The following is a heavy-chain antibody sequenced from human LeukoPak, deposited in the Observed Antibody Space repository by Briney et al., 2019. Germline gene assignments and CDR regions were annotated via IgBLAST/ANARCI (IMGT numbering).Heavy chain of an antibody. CDR2: INPSGGST. D-gene: IGHD2-2*01. CDR3: ARDGDAGVVPAAPLGYYYYYMDV. J-gene: IGHJ6*03. Sequence: GASVKVSCKASGYTFTSYYMHWVRQAPGQGLEWMGIINPSGGSTSYAQKFQGRVTMTRDMSTSTVYMELSSLRSEDTAVYYCARDGDAGVVPAAPLGYYYYYMDVWGKGTTVTVSS. V-gene: IGHV1-46*01. CDR1: GYTFTSYY.